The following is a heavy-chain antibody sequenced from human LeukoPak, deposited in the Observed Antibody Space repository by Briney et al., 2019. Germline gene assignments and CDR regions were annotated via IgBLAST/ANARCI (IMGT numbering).Heavy chain of an antibody. CDR2: IYYSGST. V-gene: IGHV4-39*07. Sequence: PSETLSLTCTVSGGSISSSSYYWGWIRQPPGKGLEWIGSIYYSGSTYYNPSLKSRVTISVDTSKNQFSLKLSSVTAADTAVYYCAREALVERLWGWFDPWGQGTLVTVSS. CDR1: GGSISSSSYY. CDR3: AREALVERLWGWFDP. J-gene: IGHJ5*02. D-gene: IGHD1-1*01.